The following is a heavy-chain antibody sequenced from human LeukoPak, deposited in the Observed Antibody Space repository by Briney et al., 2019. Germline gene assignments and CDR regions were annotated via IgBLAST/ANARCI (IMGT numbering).Heavy chain of an antibody. CDR1: GFTFSTYW. Sequence: GGSLRLSCAASGFTFSTYWMSWVRQAPGKGLEWVANIRQDGSDKYYVDSVKGRFTISRDNAKNSLYLQMNSLRAEGTAVYYCARDGGSAMPFDYWGQGTLVTVSS. J-gene: IGHJ4*02. CDR3: ARDGGSAMPFDY. V-gene: IGHV3-7*01. D-gene: IGHD2-2*01. CDR2: IRQDGSDK.